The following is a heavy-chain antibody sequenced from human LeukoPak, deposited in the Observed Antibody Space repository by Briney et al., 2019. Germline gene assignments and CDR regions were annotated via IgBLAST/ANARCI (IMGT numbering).Heavy chain of an antibody. D-gene: IGHD2-21*02. V-gene: IGHV4-59*10. J-gene: IGHJ2*01. CDR3: ARARRYCDGDCSSGVYWYFDL. Sequence: SETLSLTCAVYGGSFSGYYWTWIRQPAAKGLEWIGRIFTCGSTSYNPSLTSRVTMSVDTSKNQFSLTLTSVTAADTAVYYCARARRYCDGDCSSGVYWYFDLWGRGTLVTVSS. CDR1: GGSFSGYY. CDR2: IFTCGST.